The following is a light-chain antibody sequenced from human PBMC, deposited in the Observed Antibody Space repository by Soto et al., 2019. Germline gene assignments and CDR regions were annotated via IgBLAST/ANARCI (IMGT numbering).Light chain of an antibody. J-gene: IGKJ2*01. CDR3: QQYNSYFLSA. Sequence: DIQMTQSPSTLSASVGDRVTITCRASQSISSWLAWYQQKPGQAPKLLIYNASSMESGVPSRFSGSGSGTEFTLTISSRQPAEFVADYYQQYNSYFLSAFGQGTKLEIK. CDR1: QSISSW. CDR2: NAS. V-gene: IGKV1-5*01.